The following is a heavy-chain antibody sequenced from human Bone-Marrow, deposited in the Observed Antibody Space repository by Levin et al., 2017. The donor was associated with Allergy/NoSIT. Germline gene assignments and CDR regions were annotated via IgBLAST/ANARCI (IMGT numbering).Heavy chain of an antibody. V-gene: IGHV3-9*01. CDR2: VSWNSGRL. CDR1: GFVFDDYA. J-gene: IGHJ4*02. Sequence: PGGSLRLSCAASGFVFDDYAMHWVRQAPGKGLEWVSGVSWNSGRLGYADSVKGRFTISRDNAKNSLYLQMNSLRAEDTALYYCAKGDSSGFLTYLDNWGQGTLVIVSS. D-gene: IGHD3-22*01. CDR3: AKGDSSGFLTYLDN.